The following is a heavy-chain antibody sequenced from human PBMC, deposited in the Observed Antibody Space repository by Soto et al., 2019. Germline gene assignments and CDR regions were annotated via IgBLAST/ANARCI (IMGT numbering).Heavy chain of an antibody. CDR3: VREDSGTYYWIDY. CDR2: MNSDGSST. CDR1: GVTFSKFG. D-gene: IGHD1-26*01. J-gene: IGHJ4*02. Sequence: GGSLRLSCAASGVTFSKFGMHWVRQAPGKGLVWVSRMNSDGSSTTYADSVKGRFTISRDNAKNTLYLQMNSLRAEDTAVYYCVREDSGTYYWIDYWGQGTLVTVSS. V-gene: IGHV3-74*01.